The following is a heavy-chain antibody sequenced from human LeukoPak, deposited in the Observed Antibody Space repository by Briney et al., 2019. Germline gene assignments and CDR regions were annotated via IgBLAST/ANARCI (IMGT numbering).Heavy chain of an antibody. CDR1: GYTFTSYG. V-gene: IGHV1-18*01. Sequence: ASVKVSCKASGYTFTSYGISWVRQAPGQGLEWMGWISAYNGNTNYAQKLQGRVTMTTDTSTSTAYMELRSLRSDDTAVYYCAREIVGATPGYNYYGMDVWGQGTTVTVSS. D-gene: IGHD1-26*01. CDR3: AREIVGATPGYNYYGMDV. CDR2: ISAYNGNT. J-gene: IGHJ6*02.